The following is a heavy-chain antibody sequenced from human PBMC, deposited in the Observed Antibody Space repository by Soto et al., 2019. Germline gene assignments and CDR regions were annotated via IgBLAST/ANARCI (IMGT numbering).Heavy chain of an antibody. CDR3: ARSSHGYAYDY. V-gene: IGHV5-51*01. Sequence: GESLKISCKGSGYSFTTYWIGWVRQMPGKGLEWMGLIYPGDSDTRYSPSFQGQVTISADKSISTAYLQWNDLKASDTAMYYCARSSHGYAYDYWGQGTLVTVSS. J-gene: IGHJ4*01. D-gene: IGHD3-16*01. CDR2: IYPGDSDT. CDR1: GYSFTTYW.